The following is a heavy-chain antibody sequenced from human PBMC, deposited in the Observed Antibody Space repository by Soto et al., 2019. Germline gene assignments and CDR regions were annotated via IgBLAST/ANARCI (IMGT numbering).Heavy chain of an antibody. CDR3: ASNLYYYGSGSYTYYYGMDV. J-gene: IGHJ6*02. V-gene: IGHV1-3*01. Sequence: ASVKVSCKASGYTFTSYAMHWVRQAPGQRLEWMGWINAGNGNTKYSQKFQGRVTITRDTSASTAYMELSSLRSEDTAVYYCASNLYYYGSGSYTYYYGMDVWGQGTTVTV. CDR1: GYTFTSYA. D-gene: IGHD3-10*01. CDR2: INAGNGNT.